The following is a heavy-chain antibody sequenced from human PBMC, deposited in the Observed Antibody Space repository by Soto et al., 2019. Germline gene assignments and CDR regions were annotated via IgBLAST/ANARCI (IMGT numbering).Heavy chain of an antibody. CDR3: AGGPTWYYYAA. J-gene: IGHJ4*02. V-gene: IGHV4-59*01. CDR2: IYYSGST. D-gene: IGHD3-10*01. Sequence: QVQLQESGPGLVKPSETLSLTCTVSGGSISSYYWSWIRQPPGKGLEWIGYIYYSGSTNYNPSLRSGVTISVDTSKNQFSLQLSSVTAADTAVYYCAGGPTWYYYAAGGQGTLVTVSS. CDR1: GGSISSYY.